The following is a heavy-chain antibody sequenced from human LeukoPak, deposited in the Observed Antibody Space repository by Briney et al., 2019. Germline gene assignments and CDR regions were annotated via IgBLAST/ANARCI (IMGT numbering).Heavy chain of an antibody. Sequence: GSLRLSCAASGFTFSSYAMHWVRQPPGKGLEWIGEINHSGSTNYNPSLKSRVTISVDTSKNQFSLKLSSVTAADTAVYYCARDKVSYYYDSSGYYYVRAFDIWGQGTMVTVSS. J-gene: IGHJ3*02. CDR1: GFTFSSYA. V-gene: IGHV4-34*01. D-gene: IGHD3-22*01. CDR2: INHSGST. CDR3: ARDKVSYYYDSSGYYYVRAFDI.